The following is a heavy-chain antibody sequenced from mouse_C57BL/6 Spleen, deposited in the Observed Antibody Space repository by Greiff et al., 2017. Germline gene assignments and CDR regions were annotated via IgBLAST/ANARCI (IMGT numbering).Heavy chain of an antibody. V-gene: IGHV2-5*01. CDR1: GFSLTSYG. J-gene: IGHJ4*01. Sequence: QVQLKESGPGLVQPSQSLSITCTVSGFSLTSYGVPWVRQSPGKGLEWLGVIWRGGSTDYNAAFMSRLSITKDNSKSQVFFKMNSLQADDTAIYYCAKKRGIRGYAMDYWGQGTSVTVSS. CDR2: IWRGGST. D-gene: IGHD5-2*01. CDR3: AKKRGIRGYAMDY.